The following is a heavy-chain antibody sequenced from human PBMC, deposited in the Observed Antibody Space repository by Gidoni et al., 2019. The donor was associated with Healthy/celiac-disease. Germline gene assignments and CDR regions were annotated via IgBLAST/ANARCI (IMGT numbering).Heavy chain of an antibody. CDR1: GFSLSTSGVG. J-gene: IGHJ3*02. D-gene: IGHD4-4*01. V-gene: IGHV2-5*02. CDR2: IYWDDDK. Sequence: QITLKESGPTLVKPTQTLTLTCTVSGFSLSTSGVGVGWIRQPPGKALEWLALIYWDDDKRYSPSLKSRLTITKDTSKNQVVLTMTNMDPVDTATYYCAHTMTTVTQGAFDIWGQGTMVTVSS. CDR3: AHTMTTVTQGAFDI.